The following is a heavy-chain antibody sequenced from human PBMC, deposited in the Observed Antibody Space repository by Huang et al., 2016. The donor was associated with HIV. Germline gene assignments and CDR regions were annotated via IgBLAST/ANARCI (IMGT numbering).Heavy chain of an antibody. J-gene: IGHJ4*02. Sequence: QLQLQESGPGLVRPSETLSLICPVSGGSITDSNYYWGWIRQPPGKGLEWIWSIYYSGDTDYNPSLKSRVTISVDTSKNRFSLDIRSVAVADTAIYYCARHFGSWSGYFDSWGQGTLVPVSS. CDR2: IYYSGDT. V-gene: IGHV4-39*01. CDR1: GGSITDSNYY. D-gene: IGHD3-10*01. CDR3: ARHFGSWSGYFDS.